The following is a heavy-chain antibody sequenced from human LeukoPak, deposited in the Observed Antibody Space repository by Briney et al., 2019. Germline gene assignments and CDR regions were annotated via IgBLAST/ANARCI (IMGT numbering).Heavy chain of an antibody. J-gene: IGHJ4*02. CDR1: GDSISSYY. V-gene: IGHV4-59*01. CDR3: ARVDYGGIFFDY. D-gene: IGHD4-23*01. CDR2: IYYSGST. Sequence: SETLSLTCTVSGDSISSYYWSWIRQPPGKGLEWIGYIYYSGSTNYNPSLKSRVTISVDTSKNQFSLKLSSVTAADTAVYYCARVDYGGIFFDYWGQGTLVTVSS.